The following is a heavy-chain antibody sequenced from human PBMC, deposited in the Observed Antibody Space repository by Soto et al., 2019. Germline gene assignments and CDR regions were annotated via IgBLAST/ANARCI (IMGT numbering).Heavy chain of an antibody. CDR2: IWFDGSKK. D-gene: IGHD2-2*01. CDR3: ARDRLVPYGYGMDV. J-gene: IGHJ6*02. V-gene: IGHV3-33*01. Sequence: QMQLVESGGGVVQPGRSLRLSCAASGFTFRSYGMHWVRQAPGKGLEWVALIWFDGSKKYYVDSVKGRFDVSRDNSKNTLYLQMTSLRVEDTAVYYCARDRLVPYGYGMDVWGQGTTVTVSS. CDR1: GFTFRSYG.